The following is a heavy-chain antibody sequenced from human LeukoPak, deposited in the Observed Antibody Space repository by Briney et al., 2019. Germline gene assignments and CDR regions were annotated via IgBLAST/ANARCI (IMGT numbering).Heavy chain of an antibody. CDR2: IIPIFGTT. V-gene: IGHV1-69*05. CDR3: ARSRKQYYYYYMDV. Sequence: SVEVSRKPSRETFVNYASGCVRGGPGQRLEWMGGIIPIFGTTNYAQKFQGRVTITTDESTSTAYMELSSLRSEDTAVYFCARSRKQYYYYYMDVWGKGTTVTVSS. J-gene: IGHJ6*03. CDR1: RETFVNYA. D-gene: IGHD1/OR15-1a*01.